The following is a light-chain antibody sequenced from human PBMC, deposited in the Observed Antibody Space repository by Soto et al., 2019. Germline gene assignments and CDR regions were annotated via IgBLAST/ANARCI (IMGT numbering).Light chain of an antibody. CDR2: AAS. CDR3: QYYNNWLAT. Sequence: TQSTSSLYASVGDRVTVTFRASQDIRNYLAWYQQKPGQAPRLLIYAASTRATGVSARFSGSGSGTEFTLTISSLQSEDFTIYYCQYYNNWLATFGGGTKVDI. J-gene: IGKJ4*01. CDR1: QDIRNY. V-gene: IGKV3-15*01.